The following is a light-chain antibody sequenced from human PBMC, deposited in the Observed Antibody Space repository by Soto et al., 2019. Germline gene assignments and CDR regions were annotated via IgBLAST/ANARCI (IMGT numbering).Light chain of an antibody. Sequence: QSGLTQAASVFWSPGQSMTFTCTVTISEVGGYNFVSSYQQHPGKAPKLMIYEVSSRPSGVSNRFSGSKSGNTASLTISGLQPEDEADYYCSSYTNSSTVVFGTGTKVTV. CDR2: EVS. CDR1: ISEVGGYNF. CDR3: SSYTNSSTVV. J-gene: IGLJ1*01. V-gene: IGLV2-14*03.